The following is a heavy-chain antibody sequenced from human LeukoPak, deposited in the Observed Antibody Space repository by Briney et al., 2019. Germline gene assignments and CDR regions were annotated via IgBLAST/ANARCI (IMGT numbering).Heavy chain of an antibody. CDR1: GGSISSSSYY. J-gene: IGHJ4*02. CDR2: IYYSGST. D-gene: IGHD2-15*01. V-gene: IGHV4-39*07. CDR3: ARGRKLGYCSGGSCGTDY. Sequence: SETLSLTCTVSGGSISSSSYYWGWIRQPPGKGLEWIGSIYYSGSTYYNPFLKSRFTISVDTSKNQFSLKLSSVTAADTAVYYCARGRKLGYCSGGSCGTDYWGQGTLVTVSS.